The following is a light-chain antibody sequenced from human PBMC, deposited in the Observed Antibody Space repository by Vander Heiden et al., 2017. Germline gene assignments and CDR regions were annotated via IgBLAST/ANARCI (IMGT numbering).Light chain of an antibody. CDR3: QQYDNYPWT. J-gene: IGKJ1*01. V-gene: IGKV1-5*01. Sequence: DIQMTQSPSTLSASVGDRVTLTCRASQSISIWLAWYQQKPGKATKLLIYDASRLQSGVPSRFSGSGSGTEFTLTISSLQPDDFATYHCQQYDNYPWTFGQGTKMEIK. CDR2: DAS. CDR1: QSISIW.